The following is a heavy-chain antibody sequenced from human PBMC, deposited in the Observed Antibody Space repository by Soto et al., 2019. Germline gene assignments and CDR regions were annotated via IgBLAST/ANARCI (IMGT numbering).Heavy chain of an antibody. V-gene: IGHV4-34*01. D-gene: IGHD5-18*01. CDR1: GGSFSGYY. CDR3: ASLTRPIQPFDY. CDR2: INHSGST. J-gene: IGHJ4*02. Sequence: SETLSLTCAVYGGSFSGYYWSWIRQPPGKGLEWIGEINHSGSTNYNPSLKSRVTISVDTSKNQFSLKLSSVTAADTAVYYCASLTRPIQPFDYWGQGTLVTVSS.